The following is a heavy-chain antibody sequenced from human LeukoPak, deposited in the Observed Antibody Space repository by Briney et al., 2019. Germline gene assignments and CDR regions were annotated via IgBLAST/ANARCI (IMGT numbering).Heavy chain of an antibody. J-gene: IGHJ6*02. CDR3: ARGGHCSTTSCSNYDGMDV. D-gene: IGHD2-2*01. CDR1: GFTFISYS. Sequence: GGSLRLSCAASGFTFISYSMNWVRQAPGKGLEWVAATWYDGSNKYYADSVKGRFTISRDNSKNTLYLQMNSLRAEDTAVYFCARGGHCSTTSCSNYDGMDVWGQGTTLTVSS. CDR2: TWYDGSNK. V-gene: IGHV3-33*08.